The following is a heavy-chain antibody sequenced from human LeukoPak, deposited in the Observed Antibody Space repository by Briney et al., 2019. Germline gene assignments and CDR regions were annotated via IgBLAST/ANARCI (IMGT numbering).Heavy chain of an antibody. Sequence: GASVKVSCKASGYTFTSYYMHWVRQAPGQGLEWVGIINPSGDPTTYAQKFQGRVTMTRDTSISTAYMELSRLRSDDTAAYYCARSAGYYDSSGSFGYWGQGTLVTVSS. CDR2: INPSGDPT. D-gene: IGHD3-22*01. CDR1: GYTFTSYY. V-gene: IGHV1-46*01. J-gene: IGHJ4*02. CDR3: ARSAGYYDSSGSFGY.